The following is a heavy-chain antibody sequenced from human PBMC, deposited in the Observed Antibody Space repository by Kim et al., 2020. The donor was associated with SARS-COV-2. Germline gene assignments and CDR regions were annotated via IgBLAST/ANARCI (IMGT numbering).Heavy chain of an antibody. V-gene: IGHV3-48*02. Sequence: DSVKGRITISRDKAKNSLYLQMNSLRDEDTAVYYCARGTGAYGSGRAFDYWGQGTLVTVSS. J-gene: IGHJ4*02. D-gene: IGHD3-10*01. CDR3: ARGTGAYGSGRAFDY.